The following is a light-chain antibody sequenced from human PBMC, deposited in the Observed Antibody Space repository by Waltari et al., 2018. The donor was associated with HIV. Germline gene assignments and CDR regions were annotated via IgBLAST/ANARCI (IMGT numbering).Light chain of an antibody. V-gene: IGLV2-14*03. CDR2: DVS. CDR3: SSYTSSSTYV. J-gene: IGLJ1*01. Sequence: QSALPQPASVSGSPGQSITIPCTGTSSDVGGYNYVSWYHKHPGNAPKLMIYDVSNRPSGVSNRFSGSKSGNTASLTISGLQAEDEADYYCSSYTSSSTYVFGTGTKVTVL. CDR1: SSDVGGYNY.